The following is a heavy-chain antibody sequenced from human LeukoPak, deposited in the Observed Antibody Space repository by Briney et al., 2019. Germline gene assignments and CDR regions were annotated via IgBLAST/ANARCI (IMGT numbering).Heavy chain of an antibody. V-gene: IGHV1-18*01. D-gene: IGHD3-22*01. J-gene: IGHJ4*02. CDR1: GYTFTSFG. Sequence: ASVKVSCKASGYTFTSFGIGWVRQAPGQWLEWMGWISAYNGYTIYAQKFQGRVTMTTDTSTSTAYMELRSLRSDDAAVYYCARGFPPRRNYDSSGYYSYYFDYWGQGTPVTVSS. CDR2: ISAYNGYT. CDR3: ARGFPPRRNYDSSGYYSYYFDY.